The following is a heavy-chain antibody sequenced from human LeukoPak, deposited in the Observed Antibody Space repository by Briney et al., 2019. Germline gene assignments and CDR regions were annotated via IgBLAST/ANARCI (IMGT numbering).Heavy chain of an antibody. CDR3: ARGEGITMVRGANYFDY. CDR2: IYYSGST. CDR1: GGSISSSSYY. D-gene: IGHD3-10*01. V-gene: IGHV4-39*07. J-gene: IGHJ4*02. Sequence: SETLSLTCTVSGGSISSSSYYWGWIRQPPGKGLEWIGSIYYSGSTYYNPSLKSRVTISVDTSKNQFSLKLSSVTAADTAVYYCARGEGITMVRGANYFDYWGQGTLVTVSS.